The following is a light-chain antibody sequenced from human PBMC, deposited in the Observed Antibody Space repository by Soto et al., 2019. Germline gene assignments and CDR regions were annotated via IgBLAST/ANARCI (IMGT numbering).Light chain of an antibody. CDR3: QHYCTSPFT. Sequence: EIVLTQSPGTLSLSPGERATLSCRASQSIASSYLGWYQQKPGQAPRLLIYGASSRATGIPDRFSGSGSGTDFTLSISRLEPEDFEVYYGQHYCTSPFTFGPGTKVEIK. V-gene: IGKV3-20*01. CDR2: GAS. CDR1: QSIASSY. J-gene: IGKJ3*01.